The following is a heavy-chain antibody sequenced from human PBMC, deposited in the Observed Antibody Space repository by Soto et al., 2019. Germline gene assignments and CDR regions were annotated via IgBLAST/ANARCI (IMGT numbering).Heavy chain of an antibody. CDR2: IYYSGTT. V-gene: IGHV4-28*01. J-gene: IGHJ4*02. D-gene: IGHD1-26*01. Sequence: SETLSLTCAVSGYSISSSNWWGWIRQPPGKGLEWIGYIYYSGTTYYNPSLKSRVTMSVDTSKNQFSLKLTSVTAMDTAVYYCARREIQGPIDYWGQGTMVTVSS. CDR1: GYSISSSNW. CDR3: ARREIQGPIDY.